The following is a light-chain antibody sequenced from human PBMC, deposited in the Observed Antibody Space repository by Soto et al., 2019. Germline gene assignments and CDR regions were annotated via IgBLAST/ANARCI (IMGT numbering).Light chain of an antibody. Sequence: MSQGISSYLASYQQKPGKAPELLIYVASNLQSGVPSRFSGSGSGTDFTLTISSLQSEDFASNYCQQYYSFPRTFGQGTKVEIK. V-gene: IGKV1D-8*02. CDR1: QGISSY. J-gene: IGKJ1*01. CDR2: VAS. CDR3: QQYYSFPRT.